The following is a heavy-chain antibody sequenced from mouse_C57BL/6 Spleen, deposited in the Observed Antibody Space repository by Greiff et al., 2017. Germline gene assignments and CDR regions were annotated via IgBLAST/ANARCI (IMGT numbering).Heavy chain of an antibody. CDR2: IDPSDSYT. CDR3: ARRGVYLDY. J-gene: IGHJ2*01. CDR1: GYTFTSYW. Sequence: VQLKQPGAELVMPGASVKLSCKASGYTFTSYWMHWVKQRPGQGLEWIGEIDPSDSYTNYNQKFKGKSTLTVDKSSSTAYMQLSSLTSEDSAVYYCARRGVYLDYWGQGTTLTVSS. V-gene: IGHV1-69*01.